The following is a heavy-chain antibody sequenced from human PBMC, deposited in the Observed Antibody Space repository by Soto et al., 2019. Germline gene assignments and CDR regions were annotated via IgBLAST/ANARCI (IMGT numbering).Heavy chain of an antibody. J-gene: IGHJ4*02. D-gene: IGHD3-9*01. CDR3: ARQDDILTGYYLEVGY. Sequence: QVQLVQSGAEVKKPGASVKVSCKASGYTFTSYGISWVRQAPGQGLEWMGWISAYTGNTNYAQKLQGRVTMTTDTSTSTVYMELRSLRPDDTAVYYCARQDDILTGYYLEVGYWGQGTLVTVSS. CDR2: ISAYTGNT. V-gene: IGHV1-18*01. CDR1: GYTFTSYG.